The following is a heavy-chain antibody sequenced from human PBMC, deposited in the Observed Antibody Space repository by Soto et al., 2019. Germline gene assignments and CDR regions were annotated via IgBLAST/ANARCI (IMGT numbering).Heavy chain of an antibody. V-gene: IGHV4-39*01. CDR3: GRHRRETGTYAQPLDY. J-gene: IGHJ4*02. D-gene: IGHD1-1*01. CDR2: SSYGGIT. Sequence: QLQLQESGPGLVKPSETLSLTCTVSGGSISDTNYYWGWIRQPPGKGLEWIGSSSYGGITYHNPSLKSRVTISIDTSKSHFSLKLTFVTAADTAVYYCGRHRRETGTYAQPLDYWGQGTLVTVSS. CDR1: GGSISDTNYY.